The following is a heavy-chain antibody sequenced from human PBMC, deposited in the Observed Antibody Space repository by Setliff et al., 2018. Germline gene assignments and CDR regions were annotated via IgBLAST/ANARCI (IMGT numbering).Heavy chain of an antibody. J-gene: IGHJ6*03. Sequence: SETLSLTCTVSDDSISSRHYYWNWLRQPAGKGLEWIGHINRRGSTNFTPSLKSRVTISLDTSKNLFSLNLTSVTAADTAVYYCARATSGWYSAYYYYMDVWGKGTTVTVSS. CDR2: INRRGST. D-gene: IGHD6-19*01. V-gene: IGHV4-61*09. CDR1: DDSISSRHYY. CDR3: ARATSGWYSAYYYYMDV.